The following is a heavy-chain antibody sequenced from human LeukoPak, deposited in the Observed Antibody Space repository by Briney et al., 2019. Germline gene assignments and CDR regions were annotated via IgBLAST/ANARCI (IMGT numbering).Heavy chain of an antibody. Sequence: ASVKVSCKASGGTFISYAISWVRQAPGQGLEWMGGIIPIFGTANYAQKFQGRVTITADESTSTAYMELSSLRSEDTAVYYCASGAVVVRGVREDWFDPWGQGTLVTVSS. CDR3: ASGAVVVRGVREDWFDP. D-gene: IGHD3-10*01. J-gene: IGHJ5*02. CDR1: GGTFISYA. V-gene: IGHV1-69*01. CDR2: IIPIFGTA.